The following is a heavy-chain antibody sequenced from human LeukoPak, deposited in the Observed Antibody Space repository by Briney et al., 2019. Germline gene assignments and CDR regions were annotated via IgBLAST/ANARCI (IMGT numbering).Heavy chain of an antibody. V-gene: IGHV4-59*12. CDR2: IYYSGST. CDR1: GGSISSYY. Sequence: SETLSLTCTVSGGSISSYYWSWIRQPPGKGLEWIGYIYYSGSTNYNPSLKSRVTISVDTSKNQFSLKLSSVTAADTAVYYCARSLWFGEWGQGTLVTVSS. CDR3: ARSLWFGE. J-gene: IGHJ4*02. D-gene: IGHD3-10*01.